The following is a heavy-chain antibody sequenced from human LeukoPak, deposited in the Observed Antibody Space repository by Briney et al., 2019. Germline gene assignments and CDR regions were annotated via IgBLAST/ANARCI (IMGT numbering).Heavy chain of an antibody. V-gene: IGHV4-34*01. D-gene: IGHD5-24*01. CDR1: GGSFSGYY. J-gene: IGHJ6*02. Sequence: SETLSLTCAVYGGSFSGYYWSWIRQPPGKGLEWIGEINHSGSTNYNPSLKSRVTISVDTSKNQFSLRLSSVTAADTAVYYCARKINYYGMDVWGQGTTVTVSS. CDR3: ARKINYYGMDV. CDR2: INHSGST.